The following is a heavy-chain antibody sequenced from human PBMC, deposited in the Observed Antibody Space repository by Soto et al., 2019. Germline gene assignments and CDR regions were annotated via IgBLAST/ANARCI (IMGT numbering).Heavy chain of an antibody. CDR2: INHSGST. Sequence: QVQLQQWGAGLLKPSETLSLTCAVYGGSFSGYYWSWIRQPPGKGLEWIGEINHSGSTNYNPSLKIRVTISVDTSKNQFSLKLSSVTAADTAVYYCARGLQLRSWGSYRYVSGDAFDIWGQGTMVTVSS. CDR1: GGSFSGYY. CDR3: ARGLQLRSWGSYRYVSGDAFDI. D-gene: IGHD3-16*02. V-gene: IGHV4-34*01. J-gene: IGHJ3*02.